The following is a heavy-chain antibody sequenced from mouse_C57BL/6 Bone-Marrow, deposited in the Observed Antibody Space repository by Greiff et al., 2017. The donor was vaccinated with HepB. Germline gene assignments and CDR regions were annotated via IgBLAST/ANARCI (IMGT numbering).Heavy chain of an antibody. CDR3: AREGDDGLLY. Sequence: QVHVKQSGAELARPGASVKLSCKASGYTFTSYGISWVKQRTGQGLEWIGEIYPRSGNTYYNEKFKGKATLTADKSSSTAYMELRSLTSEDSAVYFCAREGDDGLLYWGQGTTLTVSS. CDR2: IYPRSGNT. V-gene: IGHV1-81*01. CDR1: GYTFTSYG. J-gene: IGHJ2*01. D-gene: IGHD2-3*01.